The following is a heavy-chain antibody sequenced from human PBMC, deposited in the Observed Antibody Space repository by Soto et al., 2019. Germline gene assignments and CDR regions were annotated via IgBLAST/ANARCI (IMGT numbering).Heavy chain of an antibody. V-gene: IGHV3-23*01. CDR3: AKGGGWFGELLRSYYYYGMDV. CDR1: GFTFSSYA. CDR2: ISGSGGST. J-gene: IGHJ6*02. D-gene: IGHD3-10*01. Sequence: GGSLSLSCAASGFTFSSYAMSWVRQAPGKGLEWVSAISGSGGSTYYADSVKGRFTISRDNSKNTLYLQMNSLRAEDTAVYYCAKGGGWFGELLRSYYYYGMDVWGQGTTVTVSS.